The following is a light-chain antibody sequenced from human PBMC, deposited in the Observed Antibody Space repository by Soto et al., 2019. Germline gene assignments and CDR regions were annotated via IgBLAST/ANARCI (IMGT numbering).Light chain of an antibody. CDR1: QSVNNNY. Sequence: ETVLTQSPGTLSLSPGERATLSCRASQSVNNNYLAWYQQKPGQAPRLLIYGTSSRATGISDRFSGSGSGTDFTLTISRLEPEDFAVYYCQQYGRSPRTFGRGTKV. V-gene: IGKV3-20*01. CDR3: QQYGRSPRT. J-gene: IGKJ1*01. CDR2: GTS.